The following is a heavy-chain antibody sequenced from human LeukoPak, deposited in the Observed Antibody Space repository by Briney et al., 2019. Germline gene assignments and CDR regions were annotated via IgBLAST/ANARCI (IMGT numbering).Heavy chain of an antibody. CDR1: GYTFTNYD. D-gene: IGHD3-22*01. CDR2: MNPNSGNT. CDR3: ARGPPYYDSSGYYPAEYFQH. Sequence: GASVKVSCKASGYTFTNYDINWVRQATGQGLEWMGWMNPNSGNTGYAQKFQGRVTMTRNTSISTAYMELSSLRSEDTAVYYCARGPPYYDSSGYYPAEYFQHWGQGTLVTVSS. J-gene: IGHJ1*01. V-gene: IGHV1-8*02.